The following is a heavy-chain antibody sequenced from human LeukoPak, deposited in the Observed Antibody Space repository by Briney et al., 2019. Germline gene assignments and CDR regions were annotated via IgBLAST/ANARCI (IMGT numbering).Heavy chain of an antibody. Sequence: PGGSLRLSCAASGFTFSNYWMSWVRQAPGKGLEWVANIKEDGSEKSYADSVKGRFTVSRDNATNSLYLQMNSLRDEDTAIYYCARVITMIVVVPADSWGQGTLVTVSS. CDR1: GFTFSNYW. CDR2: IKEDGSEK. D-gene: IGHD3-22*01. J-gene: IGHJ4*02. V-gene: IGHV3-7*01. CDR3: ARVITMIVVVPADS.